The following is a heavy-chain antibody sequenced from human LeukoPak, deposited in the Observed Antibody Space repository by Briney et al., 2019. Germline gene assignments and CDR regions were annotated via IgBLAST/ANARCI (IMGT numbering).Heavy chain of an antibody. Sequence: AGGSLRLSCVGSGFTFTTYWMSWVRQAPGKGLEWVANIKQDGSEKYYVDSVKGRFTISRDNAENSLYLQMNSLRAEDTAFYYCARPLLYYYGSETYFWFDLWGQGTLVTVSS. J-gene: IGHJ5*02. D-gene: IGHD3-10*01. CDR1: GFTFTTYW. V-gene: IGHV3-7*01. CDR3: ARPLLYYYGSETYFWFDL. CDR2: IKQDGSEK.